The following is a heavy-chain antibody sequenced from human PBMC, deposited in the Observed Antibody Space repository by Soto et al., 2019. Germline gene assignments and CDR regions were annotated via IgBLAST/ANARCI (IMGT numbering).Heavy chain of an antibody. CDR3: AKMRGDGYNYFDY. D-gene: IGHD5-12*01. CDR1: GYTFSDYY. V-gene: IGHV1-46*01. CDR2: INPSGGST. Sequence: QVQLVQSGAEVRKPGASVKVSCKSSGYTFSDYYIYWVRQAPGQGLEWMGKINPSGGSTTYAQKFLGRGTMTRDTATSTVYMELSSLRSEDTAVYFCAKMRGDGYNYFDYWGQGTLVTVSS. J-gene: IGHJ4*02.